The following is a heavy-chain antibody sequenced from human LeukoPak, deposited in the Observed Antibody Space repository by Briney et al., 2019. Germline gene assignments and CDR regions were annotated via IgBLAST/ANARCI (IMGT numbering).Heavy chain of an antibody. J-gene: IGHJ6*03. CDR1: GGSFSGYY. Sequence: SETLSLTCAVYGGSFSGYYWSWIRQPPGEGLEWIGYIYYSGSTNYNPSLKSRVTISVDTSKNQFSLKLSSVTAADTAVYYCARDGGIVVAPRGYYYYMDVWGKGTTVTISS. V-gene: IGHV4-59*01. CDR3: ARDGGIVVAPRGYYYYMDV. D-gene: IGHD6-19*01. CDR2: IYYSGST.